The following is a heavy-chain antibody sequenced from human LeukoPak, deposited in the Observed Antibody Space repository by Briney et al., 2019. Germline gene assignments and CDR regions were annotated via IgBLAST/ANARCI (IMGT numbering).Heavy chain of an antibody. CDR3: TRDSAAAGIDFDY. V-gene: IGHV3-30-3*01. CDR2: ISDDRSNK. CDR1: GFTFSSYT. J-gene: IGHJ4*02. D-gene: IGHD6-13*01. Sequence: GRSLRLSCAPSGFTFSSYTIPWVRQAAGNQLKGVAVISDDRSNKYSADSVKGRFTLSRDNSKNTLYLQMNSLRAEDTAVYYCTRDSAAAGIDFDYWGQGTLVTVSS.